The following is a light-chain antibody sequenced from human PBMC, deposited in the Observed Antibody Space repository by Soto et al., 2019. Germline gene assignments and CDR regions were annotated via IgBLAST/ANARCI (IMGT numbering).Light chain of an antibody. J-gene: IGKJ5*01. CDR3: HQRSSWPIT. V-gene: IGKV3-15*01. CDR1: QSVSSN. Sequence: ERVMTQSPATLSVSPGERATLSCRASQSVSSNLAWYQQKPGQAPRLFIYGASTSATAIPPRFSGSGSGTDFTLTISSLEPEDFAVYYCHQRSSWPITFGQGTRLEI. CDR2: GAS.